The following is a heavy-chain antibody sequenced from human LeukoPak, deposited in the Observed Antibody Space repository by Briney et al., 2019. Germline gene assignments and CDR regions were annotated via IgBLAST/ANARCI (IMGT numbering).Heavy chain of an antibody. CDR3: ARGAIAVASTLLR. J-gene: IGHJ4*02. CDR2: INPNSGGT. D-gene: IGHD6-19*01. Sequence: VASVTVSCKASGYTFTGYYMHWVRQAPGPGLEWMGWINPNSGGTNYAQKFQGRVTMTRDTSISTAYMEVSRLRSDDTAVYYCARGAIAVASTLLRWGQGTLVTVSS. CDR1: GYTFTGYY. V-gene: IGHV1-2*02.